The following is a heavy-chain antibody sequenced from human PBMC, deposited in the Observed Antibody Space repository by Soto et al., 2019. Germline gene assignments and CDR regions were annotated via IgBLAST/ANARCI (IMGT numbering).Heavy chain of an antibody. CDR3: ARDSSRYTYRSFYFDS. V-gene: IGHV3-48*02. CDR1: GFSFSDYG. J-gene: IGHJ4*02. CDR2: ISYSSATV. D-gene: IGHD5-18*01. Sequence: GGTLRLSCAASGFSFSDYGMNWVRQAPGRGQEWISYISYSSATVHYADSVKGRFTISRDNANSSLYLEMSSLRDGDTAIYFCARDSSRYTYRSFYFDSWGQGTLVTVSS.